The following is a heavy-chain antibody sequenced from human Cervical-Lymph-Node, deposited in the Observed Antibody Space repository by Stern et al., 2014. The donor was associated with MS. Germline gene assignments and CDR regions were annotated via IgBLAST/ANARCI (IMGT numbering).Heavy chain of an antibody. CDR1: GGSLRSYY. Sequence: QVQLQESGPGLVKPSETLSLTCTVSGGSLRSYYWNWIRQDPGKGLEWLGFIYHTGSVNYNPSLSSRVAMSVDTSKNQFSLTVSSVTAADTAVYYCAREGEYCSGSRCYPFLDYWGQGTLVTVSS. CDR2: IYHTGSV. J-gene: IGHJ4*02. V-gene: IGHV4-59*01. CDR3: AREGEYCSGSRCYPFLDY. D-gene: IGHD2-15*01.